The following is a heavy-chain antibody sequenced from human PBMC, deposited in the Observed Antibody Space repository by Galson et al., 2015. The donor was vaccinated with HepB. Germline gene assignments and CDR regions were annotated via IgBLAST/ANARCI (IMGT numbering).Heavy chain of an antibody. V-gene: IGHV3-30-3*01. J-gene: IGHJ3*02. Sequence: SLRLSCAASGFTFSSYAMHWVRQAPGKGLEWVAVISYDGSNKYYADSVKGRFTISRDNSKNTLYLQMNSLRAEDTAVYYCARAETIRDAFDSWGQGTMVTVSS. CDR3: ARAETIRDAFDS. D-gene: IGHD4-17*01. CDR2: ISYDGSNK. CDR1: GFTFSSYA.